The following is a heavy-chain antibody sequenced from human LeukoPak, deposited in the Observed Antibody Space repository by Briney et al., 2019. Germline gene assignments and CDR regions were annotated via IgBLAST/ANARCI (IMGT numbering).Heavy chain of an antibody. V-gene: IGHV3-53*01. D-gene: IGHD3-10*01. CDR3: ARVGDHYHWYFDL. CDR2: IYSGEST. CDR1: GFTVSTKY. Sequence: PGGSLRLSCAASGFTVSTKYMSWVRQAPGKGLEWVLIIYSGESTYYAESVKGRFIVSRDNSKNTLYLQMNSLRVDDTAVYSCARVGDHYHWYFDLWGRGTLVTVSS. J-gene: IGHJ2*01.